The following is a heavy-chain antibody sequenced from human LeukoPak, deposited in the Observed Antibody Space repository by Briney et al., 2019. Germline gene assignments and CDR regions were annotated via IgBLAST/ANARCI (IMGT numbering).Heavy chain of an antibody. CDR1: GGSISSGGYY. J-gene: IGHJ3*02. CDR3: ARGGGVTMVRGTDAFDI. D-gene: IGHD3-10*01. Sequence: SETLSLTCTVSGGSISSGGYYWSWIRQHPGKGLEWIGNIYYSGSTYYNPSLKSRVTISVDTSKNQFSLKLSSVTAADTAVYYCARGGGVTMVRGTDAFDIWGQGTMVTVSS. CDR2: IYYSGST. V-gene: IGHV4-31*03.